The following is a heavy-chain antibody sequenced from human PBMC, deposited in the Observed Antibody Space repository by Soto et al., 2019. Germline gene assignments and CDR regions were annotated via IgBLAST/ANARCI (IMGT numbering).Heavy chain of an antibody. D-gene: IGHD3-9*01. V-gene: IGHV4-59*11. J-gene: IGHJ4*02. CDR3: ARVRTGYFDY. CDR1: GGAINDHY. Sequence: SETLSLTCTLSGGAINDHYWSFIRQPPGKGLEWIGYIYYNGNTNYNPSLESRVTISVDRSRNQFSLRLTSLTAADTAVYYCARVRTGYFDYWGRGALVTVS. CDR2: IYYNGNT.